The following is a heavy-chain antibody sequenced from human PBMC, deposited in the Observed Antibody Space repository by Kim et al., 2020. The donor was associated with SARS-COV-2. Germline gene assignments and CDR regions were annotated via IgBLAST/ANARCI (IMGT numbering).Heavy chain of an antibody. CDR1: GFTFSSYQ. V-gene: IGHV3-74*03. CDR3: ARSSSWYDY. D-gene: IGHD6-13*01. J-gene: IGHJ4*02. CDR2: INSDGSSP. Sequence: GGSLRLSCAASGFTFSSYQMHWVRQAPGKGLVWVSRINSDGSSPKYADSVKGRFTISRDNAKSTLYLQMNSLTAEDTAVYYCARSSSWYDYWGQGTLVTVSS.